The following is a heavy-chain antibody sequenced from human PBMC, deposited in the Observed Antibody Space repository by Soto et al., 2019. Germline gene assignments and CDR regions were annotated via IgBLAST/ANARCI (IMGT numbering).Heavy chain of an antibody. CDR1: GFNFSSYV. J-gene: IGHJ4*02. V-gene: IGHV3-33*01. CDR2: IWYDGGNK. CDR3: ARDGQWLPRDGLRSSYYFDY. D-gene: IGHD6-19*01. Sequence: QVQLVGSGGGVVQPGRSLRLSCAASGFNFSSYVMHWVRQAPGKGLEWVAVIWYDGGNKYYADSVKGRFTISRDNSKNTLYLQMNSLRAEDTAVYYCARDGQWLPRDGLRSSYYFDYWGQGTLVTVSS.